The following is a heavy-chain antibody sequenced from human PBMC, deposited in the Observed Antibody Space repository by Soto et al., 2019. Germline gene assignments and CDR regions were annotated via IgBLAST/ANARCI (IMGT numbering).Heavy chain of an antibody. Sequence: PSETLSLTCTVSGGSVSSGSYYWYWIRQPPGMGLEWIGYIYYSGSTNYNPSLKSRVTISIDTSKNQFSLNLSSVTAEDTAVYFCAKLSHPAPNNWYGNFDYWGQGTLVTVSS. J-gene: IGHJ4*02. CDR1: GGSVSSGSYY. CDR3: AKLSHPAPNNWYGNFDY. V-gene: IGHV4-61*01. CDR2: IYYSGST. D-gene: IGHD1-1*01.